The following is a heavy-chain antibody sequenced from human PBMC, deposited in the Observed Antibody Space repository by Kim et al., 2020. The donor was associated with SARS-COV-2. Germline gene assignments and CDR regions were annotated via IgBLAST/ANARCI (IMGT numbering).Heavy chain of an antibody. D-gene: IGHD3-22*01. J-gene: IGHJ4*02. V-gene: IGHV3-11*06. CDR3: ARDLVEYYYDSSGYNGY. Sequence: VKGRLPISRDNAKNSLYLQMNSLRADDTAVYYCARDLVEYYYDSSGYNGYWGQGTLVTVSS.